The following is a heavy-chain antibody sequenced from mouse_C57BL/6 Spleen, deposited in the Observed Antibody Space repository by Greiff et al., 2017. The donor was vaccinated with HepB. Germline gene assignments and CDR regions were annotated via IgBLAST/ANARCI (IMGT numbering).Heavy chain of an antibody. Sequence: QVQLQQSGPELVKPGASVKISCKASGYAFSSSWMNWVKQRPGKGLEWIGRIYPGDGDTNYNGKFKGKATLTADKSSSTAYMQLSSLPSEDSAVYFCARERDYYPFYFDYWGQGTTLTVSS. J-gene: IGHJ2*01. CDR3: ARERDYYPFYFDY. D-gene: IGHD1-1*01. CDR1: GYAFSSSW. CDR2: IYPGDGDT. V-gene: IGHV1-82*01.